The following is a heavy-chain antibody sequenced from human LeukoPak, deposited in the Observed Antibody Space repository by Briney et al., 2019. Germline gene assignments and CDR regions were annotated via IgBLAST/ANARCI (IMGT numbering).Heavy chain of an antibody. V-gene: IGHV3-21*01. CDR3: ARDSAVSDAFDI. Sequence: PGGSLRLSCAASGFTVGNNYMNWVRQAPGKGLEWVSSISSSSSYIYYADSVKGRFTISRDNAKNSLYLQMNSLRAEDTAVYYCARDSAVSDAFDIWGQGTMVTVSS. CDR2: ISSSSSYI. D-gene: IGHD3-10*01. J-gene: IGHJ3*02. CDR1: GFTVGNNY.